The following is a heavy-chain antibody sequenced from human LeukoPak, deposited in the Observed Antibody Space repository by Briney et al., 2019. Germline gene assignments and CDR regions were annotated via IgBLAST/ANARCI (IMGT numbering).Heavy chain of an antibody. CDR2: ISTGSSTI. D-gene: IGHD3-16*01. Sequence: GGSLRLSCAASGFTFSSYSMIWVRQAPGKGLEWVSYISTGSSTIYYADSVKGRFTISRDNAKNSLYLQMSSLRDGDTAVYFCARDYASGSYPIGYWGQGTLVTVSS. J-gene: IGHJ4*02. V-gene: IGHV3-48*02. CDR1: GFTFSSYS. CDR3: ARDYASGSYPIGY.